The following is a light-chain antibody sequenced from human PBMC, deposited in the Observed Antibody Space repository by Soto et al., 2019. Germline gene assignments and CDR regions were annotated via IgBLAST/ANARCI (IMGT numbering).Light chain of an antibody. Sequence: EIVMTQSPTNLSVNPGERDTLSCRASQSISSNLAWYQQKPGQAPRLLIYGASARATCLPARFSGSGSGTEFTRTCSSLQSEVFAVYNCQQYHNWPRTVCQGTKVDIK. CDR3: QQYHNWPRT. CDR2: GAS. V-gene: IGKV3-15*01. CDR1: QSISSN. J-gene: IGKJ1*01.